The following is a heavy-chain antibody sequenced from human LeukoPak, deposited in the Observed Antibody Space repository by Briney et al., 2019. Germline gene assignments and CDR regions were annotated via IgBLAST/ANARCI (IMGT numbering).Heavy chain of an antibody. D-gene: IGHD3-3*01. V-gene: IGHV3-33*01. Sequence: GGSLRLSCAASGFTFSNYGMHWVRQAPGKGLEWVAIIWHDGSDKYYADSVKGRFTISRDNSKNTLYLQMNNLRAEDTAVYFCTRQTYNFSLDYWGQGTLVTVSS. J-gene: IGHJ4*02. CDR1: GFTFSNYG. CDR3: TRQTYNFSLDY. CDR2: IWHDGSDK.